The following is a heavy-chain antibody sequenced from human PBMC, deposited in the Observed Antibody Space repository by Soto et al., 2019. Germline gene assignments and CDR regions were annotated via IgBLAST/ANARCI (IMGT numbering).Heavy chain of an antibody. Sequence: EVQLVESGGGLVQPGGSLRLSCAASGFTFSSYSMNCVRQAPGKGLEWVSDISSSSSTIYYAYSVKGRFTISRDNAKNSLDLQMNSLRDEDTAVYYFASDEYYDSSGYHTFSDYWGQGTLVTVSS. CDR1: GFTFSSYS. D-gene: IGHD3-22*01. CDR3: ASDEYYDSSGYHTFSDY. CDR2: ISSSSSTI. J-gene: IGHJ4*02. V-gene: IGHV3-48*02.